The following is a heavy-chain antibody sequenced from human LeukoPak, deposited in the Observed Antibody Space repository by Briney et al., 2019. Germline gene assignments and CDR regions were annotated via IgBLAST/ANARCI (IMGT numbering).Heavy chain of an antibody. D-gene: IGHD5-24*01. CDR2: IYTSGST. CDR1: GGSISSGSYY. V-gene: IGHV4-61*02. J-gene: IGHJ6*03. Sequence: PSETLSLTCTVSGGSISSGSYYWSWIRQPAGKGLEWIGRIYTSGSTNYNPSLKSRVTMSVDTSKNQFSLKLSSVTAADTAVYYCARDGYNSYYYYMDVWGKGTTVTISS. CDR3: ARDGYNSYYYYMDV.